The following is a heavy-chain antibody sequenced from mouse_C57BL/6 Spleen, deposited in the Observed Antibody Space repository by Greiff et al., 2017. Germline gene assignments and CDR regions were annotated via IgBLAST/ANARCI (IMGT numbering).Heavy chain of an antibody. CDR1: GFTFSDFY. CDR2: SRNKANDYTT. V-gene: IGHV7-1*01. CDR3: ARDAGYSGIYWYFDV. Sequence: EVKLVESGGGLVQSGRSLRLSCATSGFTFSDFYMEWVRQAPGKGLEWIAASRNKANDYTTEYSASVKGRFIVSRDTSQSILYLQMNALRAEDTAIYYCARDAGYSGIYWYFDVWGTGTTVTVSS. D-gene: IGHD1-2*01. J-gene: IGHJ1*03.